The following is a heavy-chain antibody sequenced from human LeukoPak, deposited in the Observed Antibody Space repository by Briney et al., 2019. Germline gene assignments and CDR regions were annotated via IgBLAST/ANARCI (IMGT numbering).Heavy chain of an antibody. CDR1: GFTFSSYA. D-gene: IGHD6-13*01. Sequence: GGSLRLSCAASGFTFSSYAMNWVRQAPGKGLEWVSAYGTSDDTYYADSVRGRFTISRDNAKNTVYLQMSSLRAEDTAVYYCAQKTPGTHPFDYWGQGTLVTVSS. CDR2: YGTSDDT. J-gene: IGHJ4*02. V-gene: IGHV3-23*01. CDR3: AQKTPGTHPFDY.